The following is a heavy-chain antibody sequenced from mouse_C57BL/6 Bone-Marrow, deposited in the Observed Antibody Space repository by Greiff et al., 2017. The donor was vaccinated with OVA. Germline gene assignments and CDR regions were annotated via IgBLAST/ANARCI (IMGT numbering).Heavy chain of an antibody. CDR1: GYTFTSYW. J-gene: IGHJ3*01. CDR3: ANYDYLAWFAY. Sequence: VMLVESGAELAKPGASVKLSCKASGYTFTSYWMHWVKQRPGQGLEWIGYINPSSGYTKYNQKFKDKATLTADKSSSTAYMQLSSLTYEDSAVYYCANYDYLAWFAYWGQGTLVTVSA. D-gene: IGHD2-4*01. CDR2: INPSSGYT. V-gene: IGHV1-7*01.